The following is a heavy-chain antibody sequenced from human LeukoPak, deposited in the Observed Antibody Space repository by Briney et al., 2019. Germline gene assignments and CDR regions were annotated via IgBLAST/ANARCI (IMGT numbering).Heavy chain of an antibody. CDR2: IYYSGST. J-gene: IGHJ6*02. CDR3: ARETYYDSSGSPSPRGMDV. CDR1: GVSISSSSYY. D-gene: IGHD3-22*01. V-gene: IGHV4-39*02. Sequence: SETLSLTCTVSGVSISSSSYYWGWIRQPPGKGLEWIGSIYYSGSTYYNPSLKSRVTISVDTSKNQFSLKLSSVTAADTAVYYCARETYYDSSGSPSPRGMDVWGQGTTVTVSS.